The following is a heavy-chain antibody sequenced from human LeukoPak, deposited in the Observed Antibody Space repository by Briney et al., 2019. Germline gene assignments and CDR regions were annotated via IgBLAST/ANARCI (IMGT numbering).Heavy chain of an antibody. Sequence: SGESLRLSCAASGFTFKKYWMNWVRQVPGEGLECLANIKEDGSETYYADSVKGRFTISRDNPKNLLFLQINSLRVEDTAVYYCARETPRRGETRDGYRWGQGTLVTVSS. D-gene: IGHD5-24*01. CDR3: ARETPRRGETRDGYR. J-gene: IGHJ4*02. CDR1: GFTFKKYW. CDR2: IKEDGSET. V-gene: IGHV3-7*01.